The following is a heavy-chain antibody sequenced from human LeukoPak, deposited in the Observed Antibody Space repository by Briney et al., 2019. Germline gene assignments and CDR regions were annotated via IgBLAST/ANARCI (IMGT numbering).Heavy chain of an antibody. D-gene: IGHD3-16*02. CDR2: ISGSGKST. J-gene: IGHJ4*02. CDR1: GFTFSNYA. CDR3: AKDQKITFGGVIANFDY. Sequence: GGSLRLSCAASGFTFSNYAMNWVRQAPGKGLEWVSAISGSGKSTYYADSVMGRLTISRDNSKNTLYLQMNSLRTEDTAVYSCAKDQKITFGGVIANFDYWGQGTLVTVSS. V-gene: IGHV3-23*01.